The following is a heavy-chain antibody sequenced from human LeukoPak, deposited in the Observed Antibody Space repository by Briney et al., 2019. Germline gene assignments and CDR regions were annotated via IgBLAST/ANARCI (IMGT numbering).Heavy chain of an antibody. Sequence: GGSLRLSCAASGFTFRNYGMHWVRQAPGKGLEWVAFIRYDGSNRYYADSVKGRFTISRDNSKNTLYLQMNSLRAEDTAVYYCAKGDSTGYYYHYGYYFDYWGQGTLVTVSS. CDR3: AKGDSTGYYYHYGYYFDY. D-gene: IGHD3-22*01. J-gene: IGHJ4*02. CDR1: GFTFRNYG. CDR2: IRYDGSNR. V-gene: IGHV3-30*02.